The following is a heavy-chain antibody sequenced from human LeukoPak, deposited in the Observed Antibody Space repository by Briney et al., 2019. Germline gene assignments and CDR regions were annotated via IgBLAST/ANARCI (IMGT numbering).Heavy chain of an antibody. CDR1: GGSISSYY. D-gene: IGHD6-19*01. Sequence: PSETLSLTCTVSGGSISSYYWSWIRQPPGKGLEWIGYIYYSGSTNYNPSLKSRVTISVDTSKNQCSLKLSSVTAADTAVYYCARGRSGWALDYYYGMDVWGQGTTVTVSS. J-gene: IGHJ6*02. V-gene: IGHV4-59*08. CDR2: IYYSGST. CDR3: ARGRSGWALDYYYGMDV.